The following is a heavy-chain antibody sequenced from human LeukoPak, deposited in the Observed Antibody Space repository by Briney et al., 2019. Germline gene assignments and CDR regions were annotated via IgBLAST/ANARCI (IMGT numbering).Heavy chain of an antibody. CDR1: GYTFTGYY. CDR2: INPNSGGT. J-gene: IGHJ4*02. Sequence: ASVKVSCKASGYTFTGYYMHWVRQAPGQGLEWMGRINPNSGGTNYAQKFQGGVTMTTDTSTSTAYMELRSLRSDDTAVYYCARGAVLWVWGQGTLVTVSS. D-gene: IGHD6-19*01. V-gene: IGHV1-2*06. CDR3: ARGAVLWV.